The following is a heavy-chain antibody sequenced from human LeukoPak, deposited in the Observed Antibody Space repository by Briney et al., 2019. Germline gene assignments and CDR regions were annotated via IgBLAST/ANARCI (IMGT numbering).Heavy chain of an antibody. J-gene: IGHJ4*02. Sequence: PGRSLRLSCVVSGFTFSSYWMSWVRQAPGKGLEWVANIREDGSEKYYVDSVKGRFTISRDNAKNSLYLQMNSLRAEDTAVYYCARAQLVSMVADYWGQGTLVTVSS. D-gene: IGHD3-10*01. CDR1: GFTFSSYW. CDR2: IREDGSEK. V-gene: IGHV3-7*01. CDR3: ARAQLVSMVADY.